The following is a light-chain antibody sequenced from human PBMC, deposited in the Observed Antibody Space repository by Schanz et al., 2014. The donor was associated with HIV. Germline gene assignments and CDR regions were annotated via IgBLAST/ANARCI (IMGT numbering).Light chain of an antibody. J-gene: IGKJ4*01. CDR3: QQRSNWPLT. CDR2: ATS. V-gene: IGKV3D-20*02. Sequence: EIVLTQSPGTLSLSPGGRATLSCGASQSLSSSYLAWYQQKRDQPPRLVIYATSTRAAGIPDRFSGTGSGTDFTLTISSLEPEDFAVYYCQQRSNWPLTFGGGTKVEFK. CDR1: QSLSSSY.